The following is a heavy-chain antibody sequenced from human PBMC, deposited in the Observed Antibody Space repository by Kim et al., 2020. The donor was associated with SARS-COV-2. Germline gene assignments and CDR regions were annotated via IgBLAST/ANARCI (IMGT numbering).Heavy chain of an antibody. Sequence: GGSLRLSCAASGFTFSSYGMHWVRQAPGKGLEWVAVISYDGSNKYYADSVKGRFTISRDNSKNTLYLQMNSLRAEDTAVYYCAKDPCSSTSCYVRGLMLGYGMDVWGQGTMVTVSS. V-gene: IGHV3-30*18. D-gene: IGHD2-2*01. CDR3: AKDPCSSTSCYVRGLMLGYGMDV. CDR1: GFTFSSYG. CDR2: ISYDGSNK. J-gene: IGHJ6*02.